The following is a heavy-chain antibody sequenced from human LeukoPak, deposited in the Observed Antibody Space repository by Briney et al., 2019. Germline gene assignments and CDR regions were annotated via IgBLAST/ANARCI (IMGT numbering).Heavy chain of an antibody. J-gene: IGHJ3*01. V-gene: IGHV4-4*07. CDR1: GGSISSYY. CDR3: ARDRGGYYGSGSYYKGNAFDV. CDR2: IYTSGST. D-gene: IGHD3-10*01. Sequence: PSETLSLTCTVSGGSISSYYWSWIRQPAGKGLEWIGRIYTSGSTNYNPSLKSRVTISVDTSKNQFSLKLSSVTAADTAVYYCARDRGGYYGSGSYYKGNAFDVWGQGTMVTVSS.